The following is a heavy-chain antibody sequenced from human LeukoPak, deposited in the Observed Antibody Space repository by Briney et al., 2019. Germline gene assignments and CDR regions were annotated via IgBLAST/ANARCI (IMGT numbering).Heavy chain of an antibody. D-gene: IGHD6-13*01. CDR1: GGSISSYY. CDR3: ARGTGYSIRSEYFQY. J-gene: IGHJ1*01. CDR2: IFYSGSP. Sequence: SETLSLTCIVSGGSISSYYWSWIRQPPGKGLEWIGHIFYSGSPNYNPSLKSRVTISVDMSKNQLSLKLSSVTAADTAVYYCARGTGYSIRSEYFQYWGQGALVTVSS. V-gene: IGHV4-59*01.